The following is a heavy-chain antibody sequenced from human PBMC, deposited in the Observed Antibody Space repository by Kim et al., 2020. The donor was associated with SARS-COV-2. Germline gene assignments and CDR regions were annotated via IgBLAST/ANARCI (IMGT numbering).Heavy chain of an antibody. CDR3: ARIGRLEPQDPFDI. D-gene: IGHD1-1*01. Sequence: NPSLKDRVTMSVDTSKNQFSLKLNSVTAADTAIYYCARIGRLEPQDPFDIWGQGTVVTVSS. V-gene: IGHV4-4*07. J-gene: IGHJ3*02.